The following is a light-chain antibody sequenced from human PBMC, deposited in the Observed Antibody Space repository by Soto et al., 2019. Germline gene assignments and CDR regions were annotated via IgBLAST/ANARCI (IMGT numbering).Light chain of an antibody. CDR3: QSYDSSQNWV. V-gene: IGLV6-57*02. J-gene: IGLJ3*02. CDR1: SGSIASNY. Sequence: NFMLTQSHSVSESPGKTVTISCTGSSGSIASNYVQWYQQRPGSAPTTVIYEDNQRPSGVPDRFSGSIDSSSNSASLTISGLKTEDEADYYCQSYDSSQNWVFGGGTKLTVL. CDR2: EDN.